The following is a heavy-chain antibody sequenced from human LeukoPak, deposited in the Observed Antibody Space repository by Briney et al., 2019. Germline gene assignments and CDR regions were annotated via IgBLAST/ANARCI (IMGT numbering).Heavy chain of an antibody. CDR3: ARDPGGYCSGGSCYLYNWFDP. V-gene: IGHV4-61*02. Sequence: SETLSLTCTVSGGSISSGSYYWSWVRQPAGKGLEWIGRIYTSGSTNYNPSLKSRVTISVDTSKNQFSLKLSSVTAADTAVYYCARDPGGYCSGGSCYLYNWFDPWGQGTLVTVSS. CDR2: IYTSGST. CDR1: GGSISSGSYY. J-gene: IGHJ5*02. D-gene: IGHD2-15*01.